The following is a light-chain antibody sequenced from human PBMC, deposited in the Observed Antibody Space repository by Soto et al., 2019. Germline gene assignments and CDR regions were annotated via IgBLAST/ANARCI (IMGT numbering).Light chain of an antibody. CDR3: SSYAGSVV. CDR2: EVS. V-gene: IGLV2-8*01. J-gene: IGLJ2*01. Sequence: SALTQPPAASGSPGQSVTISCTGTSSDVGGYNYVSWYKQHPRKAPKLMSYEVSNRPSGVPDRFSVSKSGNTASLTVSGLQAEDEAGYYCSSYAGSVVFGGGTKRTVL. CDR1: SSDVGGYNY.